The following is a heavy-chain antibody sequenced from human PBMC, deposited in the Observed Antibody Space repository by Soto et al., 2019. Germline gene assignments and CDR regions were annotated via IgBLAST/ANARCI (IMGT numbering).Heavy chain of an antibody. V-gene: IGHV3-23*01. Sequence: EVQLLESGGGLVQPGGSLRLSCAASGFTFSSYAMSWVRQSPGKGLEWVSAISGSGGGTYYADSVKGRFTIARDNSTDTLYLQMNSRRAEDTAVYYCSKCMTTVTTFPFDIWGQGTLVTVSS. CDR2: ISGSGGGT. CDR1: GFTFSSYA. CDR3: SKCMTTVTTFPFDI. D-gene: IGHD4-17*01. J-gene: IGHJ3*02.